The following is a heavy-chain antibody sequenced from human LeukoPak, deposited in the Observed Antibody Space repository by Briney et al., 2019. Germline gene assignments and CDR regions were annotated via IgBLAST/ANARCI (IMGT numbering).Heavy chain of an antibody. D-gene: IGHD3-10*02. J-gene: IGHJ4*02. CDR1: GGSVSSGSHY. CDR3: ARDHYYVLDY. V-gene: IGHV4-61*01. Sequence: SETLSLTCTVSGGSVSSGSHYWSWIRQPPGKGLEWIGYIYYSGSTNYNPSLKSRVTISVDTSKNQFSLKLSSVTAADTAVYYCARDHYYVLDYWGQGTLVTVSS. CDR2: IYYSGST.